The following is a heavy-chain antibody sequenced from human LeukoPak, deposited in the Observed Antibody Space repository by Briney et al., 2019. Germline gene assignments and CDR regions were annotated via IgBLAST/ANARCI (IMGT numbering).Heavy chain of an antibody. J-gene: IGHJ3*02. Sequence: KPGGSLRLSCAASGFTFSSYSMNWVRQAPGKGLEWVSSITSSGRYIYYADSVKGRFTISRDNAKNSLYLQMNSLRAEDTAVYYCARADSSGYMAFDIWGQGTMVTVSS. CDR3: ARADSSGYMAFDI. V-gene: IGHV3-21*01. CDR1: GFTFSSYS. D-gene: IGHD3-22*01. CDR2: ITSSGRYI.